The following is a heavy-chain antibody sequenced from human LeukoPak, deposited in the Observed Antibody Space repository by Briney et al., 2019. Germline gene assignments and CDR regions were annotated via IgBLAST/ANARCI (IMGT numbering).Heavy chain of an antibody. V-gene: IGHV4-4*09. J-gene: IGHJ4*02. D-gene: IGHD5-12*01. CDR3: ARWAWLRFEDLGFDS. CDR2: IYPSGGT. Sequence: PSETLSLTCTVSGGSISSYYWSWIRQPPGKGLEWIGRIYPSGGTNYNPSLKSRLTISVDTSKNQFSLRLSSVNAADTAVYYCARWAWLRFEDLGFDSWGQGTLVTVFS. CDR1: GGSISSYY.